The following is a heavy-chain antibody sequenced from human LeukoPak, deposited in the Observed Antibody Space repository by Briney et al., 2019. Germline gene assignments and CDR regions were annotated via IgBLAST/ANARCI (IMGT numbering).Heavy chain of an antibody. CDR3: ARDGVRDFWSGYHLGAFDI. J-gene: IGHJ3*02. Sequence: GGSLRLSCVVSGFVFDDYAMHWVRQAPGKGLEWVALIDWDGDQISYSDSVKGRFTISRDNAKNSLYLQMNSLRAEDTAVYYCARDGVRDFWSGYHLGAFDIWGQGTMVTVSS. V-gene: IGHV3-43D*03. D-gene: IGHD3-3*01. CDR2: IDWDGDQI. CDR1: GFVFDDYA.